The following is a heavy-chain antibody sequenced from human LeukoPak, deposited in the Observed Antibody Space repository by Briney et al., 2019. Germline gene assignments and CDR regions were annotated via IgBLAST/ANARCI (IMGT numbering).Heavy chain of an antibody. CDR2: IYYSGST. CDR3: ARDWASSGSNQVDY. CDR1: GGSISSGDYY. V-gene: IGHV4-30-4*08. J-gene: IGHJ4*02. D-gene: IGHD3-22*01. Sequence: SQTLSLTCTVSGGSISSGDYYWSWIRQPPGKGLERIGYIYYSGSTYYNPSLKSRVTISIDTSKNQFSLKLSSVTAADTAVYYCARDWASSGSNQVDYWGQGTLVTVSS.